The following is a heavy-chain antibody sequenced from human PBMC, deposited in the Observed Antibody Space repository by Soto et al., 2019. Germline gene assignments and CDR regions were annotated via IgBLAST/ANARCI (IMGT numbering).Heavy chain of an antibody. CDR1: GFSFSTYS. CDR3: ARSKYRENYRFYYYGMDV. J-gene: IGHJ6*02. V-gene: IGHV3-48*02. D-gene: IGHD1-7*01. Sequence: EVQLVESGGGLVQPGGSLRLSCAASGFSFSTYSMNWVRQAPGKGLEWVSYISGTSNTIYYADSVKGRFTISRDNAKNSLYLQMNSLRDEDTAVYYCARSKYRENYRFYYYGMDVGGQGTTVTFSS. CDR2: ISGTSNTI.